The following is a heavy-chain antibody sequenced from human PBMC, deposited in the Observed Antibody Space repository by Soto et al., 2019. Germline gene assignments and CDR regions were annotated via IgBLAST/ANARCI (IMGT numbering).Heavy chain of an antibody. J-gene: IGHJ4*02. Sequence: QLQLQESGPGLVKPSETLSLTCTVSGGSISSSSYYWGWIRQPPGKGLEWIGSIYYSGSTYYNPSLKSRVTISVDTSKNQFSLKLSSVTAADTAVYYCARQLITMIVVVSLRGYFDYWGQGTLVTVSS. CDR1: GGSISSSSYY. CDR2: IYYSGST. CDR3: ARQLITMIVVVSLRGYFDY. D-gene: IGHD3-22*01. V-gene: IGHV4-39*01.